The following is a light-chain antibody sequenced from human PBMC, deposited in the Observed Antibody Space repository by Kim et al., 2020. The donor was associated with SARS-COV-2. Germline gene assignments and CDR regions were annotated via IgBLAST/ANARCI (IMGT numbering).Light chain of an antibody. V-gene: IGKV1-39*01. CDR3: QLCYSTPVT. Sequence: DIQMTQSPSSLSASVGDRVTITCRASQSISSYLNWFQHKPGKAPKLLIYAASTLQTGVPSRFSGSGSGTDFTLTISSLQPEDVATYYCQLCYSTPVTFGQGTRLEI. CDR1: QSISSY. J-gene: IGKJ5*01. CDR2: AAS.